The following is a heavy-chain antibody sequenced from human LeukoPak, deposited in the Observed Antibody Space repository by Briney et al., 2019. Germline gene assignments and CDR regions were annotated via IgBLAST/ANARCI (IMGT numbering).Heavy chain of an antibody. D-gene: IGHD3-16*01. CDR1: GFTGSNNY. J-gene: IGHJ4*02. CDR2: IYSGDNT. Sequence: PGGSLRFSCAASGFTGSNNYLSWVRQAPGKGLEWGSVIYSGDNTYYVESVKGRFTIYRDNSKNTLFLQMNRLRAEDTAVYYCAGRRVLDASFDYWGQGTLVTVSS. V-gene: IGHV3-66*02. CDR3: AGRRVLDASFDY.